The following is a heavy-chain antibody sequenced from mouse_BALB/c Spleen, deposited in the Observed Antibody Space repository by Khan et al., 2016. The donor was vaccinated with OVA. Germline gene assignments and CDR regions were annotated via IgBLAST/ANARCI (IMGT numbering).Heavy chain of an antibody. J-gene: IGHJ2*01. D-gene: IGHD2-14*01. CDR1: GYTFTTYW. CDR3: ASYRYDYFDY. CDR2: IYPGDGDT. V-gene: IGHV1-87*01. Sequence: QVQLKESGAELARPGASVKLSCKASGYTFTTYWMQWVKQRHGQGLEWIGTIYPGDGDTRYTQNFKDKATLTADKSSSTAYMQLSSLASEDSAVYYCASYRYDYFDYWGQGTTLTVSS.